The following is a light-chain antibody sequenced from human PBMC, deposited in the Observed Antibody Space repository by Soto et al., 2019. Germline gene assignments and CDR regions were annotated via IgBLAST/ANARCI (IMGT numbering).Light chain of an antibody. Sequence: DVQMPQSASSLSAFVGDRVTITCRASQGIAPDLAWFQQKRGKVPKLLSYATSTLQSGVPSRFSGSGSGADFTLTISSLQPEDGGTYYCQKYNSAPLTFGGGTKVQIK. V-gene: IGKV1-27*01. CDR1: QGIAPD. CDR3: QKYNSAPLT. CDR2: ATS. J-gene: IGKJ4*01.